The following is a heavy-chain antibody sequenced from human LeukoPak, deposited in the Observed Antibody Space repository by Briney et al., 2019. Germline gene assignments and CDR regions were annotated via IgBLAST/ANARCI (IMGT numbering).Heavy chain of an antibody. J-gene: IGHJ4*02. Sequence: PGGSLRLSCAASGFTFSSYWMSWVRQAPGKGLEWVSGFSWNGGSIGYADSVKGRFTISRDNAKKSLYLQMNSLRAEDTAFYYCAKGRYSSSSSPFDYWGQGTLVTVSS. CDR3: AKGRYSSSSSPFDY. CDR1: GFTFSSYW. CDR2: FSWNGGSI. V-gene: IGHV3-9*01. D-gene: IGHD6-6*01.